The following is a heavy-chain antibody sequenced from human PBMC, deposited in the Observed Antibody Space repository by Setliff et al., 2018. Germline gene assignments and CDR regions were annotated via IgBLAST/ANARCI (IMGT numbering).Heavy chain of an antibody. Sequence: PGGSLRLSCAASGFTFSTYSMSWVRQAPGKGPQWVSAISGDSLHIYYTDSVKGRFTISRDNAKNSLYLQMDSLRVEDTAMYFCARDRGGGLYDYWGRGTLVTVSS. CDR2: ISGDSLHI. CDR3: ARDRGGGLYDY. V-gene: IGHV3-21*06. J-gene: IGHJ4*02. D-gene: IGHD3-16*01. CDR1: GFTFSTYS.